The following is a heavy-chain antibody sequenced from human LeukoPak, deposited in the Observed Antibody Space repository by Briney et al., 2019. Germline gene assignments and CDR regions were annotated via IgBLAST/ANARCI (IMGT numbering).Heavy chain of an antibody. CDR1: GDSITNFY. D-gene: IGHD2-15*01. V-gene: IGHV4-59*01. CDR2: VHYSGSS. Sequence: SETLSLTCTVSGDSITNFYWTWVRQPPGKGLEWIGYVHYSGSSNYNPSLKSRVTISLDTSKNQFSLRLSSVTAADTAVYYCARDLGGCSTGSCYGSFQYWGQGTLVTVSS. J-gene: IGHJ1*01. CDR3: ARDLGGCSTGSCYGSFQY.